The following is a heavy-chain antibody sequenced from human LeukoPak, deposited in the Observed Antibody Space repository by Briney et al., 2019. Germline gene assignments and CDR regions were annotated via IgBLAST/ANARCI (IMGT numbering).Heavy chain of an antibody. J-gene: IGHJ5*02. V-gene: IGHV3-33*06. CDR1: GFTFSNYA. CDR2: IWYDGSNK. CDR3: AKDKSWNGLDP. Sequence: GGSLRLSCAASGFTFSNYAMSWVRQAPGKGLEWVAVIWYDGSNKYYADSVKGRFTISRDNSKNTLYLQMNSLRAEDTAVYYCAKDKSWNGLDPWGQGTLVTVSS. D-gene: IGHD6-13*01.